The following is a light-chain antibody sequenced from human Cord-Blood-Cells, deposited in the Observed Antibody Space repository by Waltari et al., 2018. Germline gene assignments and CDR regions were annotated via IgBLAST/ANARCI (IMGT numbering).Light chain of an antibody. Sequence: EIVLTQSPGTPSLSPGERATLSCRASQSVSSSDLAWYQQKPGQAPRLLIYGASSRATGIPDRFSGSGSGTDFTLTISRLEPEDFAVYYCQQYGSSPMYTFGQGTKLEIK. CDR1: QSVSSSD. V-gene: IGKV3-20*01. J-gene: IGKJ2*01. CDR3: QQYGSSPMYT. CDR2: GAS.